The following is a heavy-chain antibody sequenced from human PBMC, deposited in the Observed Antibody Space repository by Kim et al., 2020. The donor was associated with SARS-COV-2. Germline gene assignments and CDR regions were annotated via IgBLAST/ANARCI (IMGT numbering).Heavy chain of an antibody. J-gene: IGHJ4*02. V-gene: IGHV3-53*04. CDR2: IYSGGST. D-gene: IGHD4-17*01. Sequence: GGSLRLSCAASGFTVSSNYMSWVRQAPGKGLEWVSVIYSGGSTYYADSVKGRFTISRHNSKNTLYLQMNSLRAEDTAVYYCARGSRDYGDYIYYFDYWGQGTLVTVSS. CDR3: ARGSRDYGDYIYYFDY. CDR1: GFTVSSNY.